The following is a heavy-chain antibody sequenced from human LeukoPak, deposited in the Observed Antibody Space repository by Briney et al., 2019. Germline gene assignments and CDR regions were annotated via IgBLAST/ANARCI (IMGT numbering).Heavy chain of an antibody. CDR3: AKGGYDYVCFYY. D-gene: IGHD5-12*01. J-gene: IGHJ4*02. Sequence: GGSLRLSCAASRFTFSTYAMSWVRQAPGKGLQWVSSITSSGDGTYYADSVKGRFTISRDNSKNTLYLQMNSLRAEDTAVYYCAKGGYDYVCFYYWGQGTLVTVSS. V-gene: IGHV3-23*01. CDR1: RFTFSTYA. CDR2: ITSSGDGT.